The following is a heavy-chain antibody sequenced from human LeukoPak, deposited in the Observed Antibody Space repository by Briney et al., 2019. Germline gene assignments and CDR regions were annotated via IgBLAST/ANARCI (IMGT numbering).Heavy chain of an antibody. CDR2: ISWNSSSI. D-gene: IGHD2-2*01. CDR1: GFTFEEYA. CDR3: AKGDCSSTSCPGFDY. Sequence: AGSLRLSRAASGFTFEEYAMHGVRQAPGKGRQWVSDISWNSSSIGYAYSEKRRFTISRANDKNSLYLQMNSLRAEDTALYYCAKGDCSSTSCPGFDYGGQGTLATVSA. V-gene: IGHV3-9*01. J-gene: IGHJ4*02.